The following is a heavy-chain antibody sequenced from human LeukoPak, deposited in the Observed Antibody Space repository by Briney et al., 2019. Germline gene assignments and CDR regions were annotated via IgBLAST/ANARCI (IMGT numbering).Heavy chain of an antibody. J-gene: IGHJ4*02. Sequence: SETLSLTCAVYGRSFSGYYWSWIRQPPGKGLEWIGEINHSGSTNYNPSLKSRVTISVDTSKNQFSLKLSSVTAADTAVYYCARGESSSSWYGYWGQGTLVTVSS. CDR1: GRSFSGYY. CDR3: ARGESSSSWYGY. CDR2: INHSGST. V-gene: IGHV4-34*01. D-gene: IGHD6-13*01.